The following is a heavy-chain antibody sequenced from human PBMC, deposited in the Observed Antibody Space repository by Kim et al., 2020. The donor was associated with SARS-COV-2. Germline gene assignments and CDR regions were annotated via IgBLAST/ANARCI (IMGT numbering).Heavy chain of an antibody. Sequence: KGRFTISRDNSKNTLYLQMNGLRAEDTAVYYCARERYYDSSGYAHYFDYWGQGTLVTVSS. D-gene: IGHD3-22*01. CDR3: ARERYYDSSGYAHYFDY. J-gene: IGHJ4*02. V-gene: IGHV3-53*01.